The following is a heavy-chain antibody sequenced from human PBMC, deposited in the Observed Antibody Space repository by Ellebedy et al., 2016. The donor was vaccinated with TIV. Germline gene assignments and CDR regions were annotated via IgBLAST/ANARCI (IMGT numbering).Heavy chain of an antibody. Sequence: ASVKVSXXASAGTFISYAISWVRQAPGQGLEWMGGIIPIFGSANYAQKFQGRVTITADESTSTAYMDLSSLRSEDTAVYYCARGLIGSGYGMDVWGQGTTVTVSS. J-gene: IGHJ6*02. D-gene: IGHD6-19*01. CDR2: IIPIFGSA. V-gene: IGHV1-69*13. CDR3: ARGLIGSGYGMDV. CDR1: AGTFISYA.